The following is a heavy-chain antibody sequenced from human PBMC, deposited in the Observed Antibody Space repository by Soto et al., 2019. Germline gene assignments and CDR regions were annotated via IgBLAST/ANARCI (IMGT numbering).Heavy chain of an antibody. V-gene: IGHV5-51*01. CDR1: GYSFTSYW. CDR2: IDPGDSDT. Sequence: GESLKISCKRSGYSFTSYWISWVRQMPGKGLEWMGRIDPGDSDTRYSPSFQGQVTISADKSISTAYLQWSSLKASDTAMYYCARRRSWLGQFDYWGQGTLVTVSS. J-gene: IGHJ4*02. D-gene: IGHD6-13*01. CDR3: ARRRSWLGQFDY.